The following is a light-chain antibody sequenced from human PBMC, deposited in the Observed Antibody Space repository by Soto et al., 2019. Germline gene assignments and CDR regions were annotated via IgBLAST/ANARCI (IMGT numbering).Light chain of an antibody. CDR3: QQTYTLTRT. Sequence: DIQRTQSPSSLSASVGDRVRIACRASPTVSKFVNWYQKKSGKVPTILIFTTSTLHSGVPSRFSGIGSGTEFNLTINGLQTEDFATYDCQQTYTLTRTFAQGTKVDIK. CDR1: PTVSKF. J-gene: IGKJ1*01. CDR2: TTS. V-gene: IGKV1-39*01.